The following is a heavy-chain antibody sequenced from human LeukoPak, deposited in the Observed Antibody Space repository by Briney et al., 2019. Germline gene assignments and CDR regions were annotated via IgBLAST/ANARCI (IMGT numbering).Heavy chain of an antibody. D-gene: IGHD1-26*01. CDR2: IWYDGSNK. V-gene: IGHV3-33*01. CDR3: ARDSGTIVGATGVTY. CDR1: GFTFSSYG. J-gene: IGHJ4*02. Sequence: GRSLRLSCAASGFTFSSYGMHWVRQAPGKGLEWVAVIWYDGSNKYYADSVKGRFTISRDNSKNTLYLQMNSLRAEDTAVYYCARDSGTIVGATGVTYWGRGTLVTVTS.